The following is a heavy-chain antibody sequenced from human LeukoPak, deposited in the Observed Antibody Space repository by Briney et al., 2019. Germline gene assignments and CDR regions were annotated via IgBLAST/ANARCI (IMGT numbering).Heavy chain of an antibody. CDR3: ARVGYSYVINDWSRTGLGACPTKHYYHMDV. J-gene: IGHJ6*03. CDR1: GGSFSGYY. D-gene: IGHD5-18*01. CDR2: TNHSGST. Sequence: SETLSLTCAVYGGSFSGYYWSWIRQPPGKGLEWIGETNHSGSTNYNPSLKSRVTISGDTSKNQFSLKLSSVTAADTAVYFCARVGYSYVINDWSRTGLGACPTKHYYHMDVWGKGTTVTVSS. V-gene: IGHV4-34*01.